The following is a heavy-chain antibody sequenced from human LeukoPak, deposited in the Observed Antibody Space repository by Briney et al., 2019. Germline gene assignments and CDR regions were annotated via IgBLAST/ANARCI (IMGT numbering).Heavy chain of an antibody. D-gene: IGHD3-10*01. J-gene: IGHJ6*02. Sequence: GGSLRLSCAASGFTFSGYWMHWVRQAPGKGLVWVSRINSDGSSTTYADSVKGRFTISRDNSKNTLYLQMNSLRAEDTAVYYCARDVEKRSGSSYGMDVWGQGTTVTVSS. CDR1: GFTFSGYW. CDR2: INSDGSST. CDR3: ARDVEKRSGSSYGMDV. V-gene: IGHV3-74*01.